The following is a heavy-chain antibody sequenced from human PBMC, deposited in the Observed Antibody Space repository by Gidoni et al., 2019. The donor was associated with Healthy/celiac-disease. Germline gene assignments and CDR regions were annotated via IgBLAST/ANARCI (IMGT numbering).Heavy chain of an antibody. CDR3: ASHISGYCSGGSCYLPFDY. Sequence: QVQLQESGPGLVKPSETLSLTCTVSGGSISSYYWSWIRQPPGKGLEWIGYIYYSGSTNYNPSLKSRVTISVDTSKNQFSLKLSSVTAADTAVYYCASHISGYCSGGSCYLPFDYWGQGTLVTVSS. V-gene: IGHV4-59*01. D-gene: IGHD2-15*01. CDR1: GGSISSYY. CDR2: IYYSGST. J-gene: IGHJ4*02.